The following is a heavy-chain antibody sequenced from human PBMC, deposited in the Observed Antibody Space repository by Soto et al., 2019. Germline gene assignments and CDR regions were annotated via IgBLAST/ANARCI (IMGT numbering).Heavy chain of an antibody. D-gene: IGHD6-13*01. J-gene: IGHJ5*02. CDR1: GYSFTSYW. CDR2: IYPGDSDT. Sequence: GESLKISCKGSGYSFTSYWIGWVRQMPGKGLEWMGIIYPGDSDTRYSPSFQGQVTISADKSISTAYLQWSSLKASDTAMYYCARHITAGTGWYNWFDPWGQGTLVTVSS. CDR3: ARHITAGTGWYNWFDP. V-gene: IGHV5-51*01.